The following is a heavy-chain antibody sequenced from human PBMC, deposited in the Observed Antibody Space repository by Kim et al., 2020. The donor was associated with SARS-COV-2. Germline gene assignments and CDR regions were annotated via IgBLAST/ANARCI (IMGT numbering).Heavy chain of an antibody. CDR2: IRSKANSYAT. V-gene: IGHV3-73*01. Sequence: WGSLRLSCAASGFSFSDSAMHWVRQASGKGLEWVGRIRSKANSYATTYAASVKGRFTISRDDSKNAAYLQMNSLKTEDTAGYYFTRVSGTTLALWDAY. CDR1: GFSFSDSA. CDR3: TRVSGTTLALWDAY. D-gene: IGHD1-1*01. J-gene: IGHJ3*01.